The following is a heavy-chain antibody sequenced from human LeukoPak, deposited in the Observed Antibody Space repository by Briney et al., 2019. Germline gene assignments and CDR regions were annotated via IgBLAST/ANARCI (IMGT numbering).Heavy chain of an antibody. J-gene: IGHJ3*02. Sequence: ASVKVSCKTSGFTFTDYYIHWVRQAPGQGLEWMGWINPSSGGTSSAQKFQGRVTMTRDTSISTAYMELSRLRAEDTAVYYCARVGARLGAFDIWGQGTMVTVSS. CDR3: ARVGARLGAFDI. V-gene: IGHV1-2*02. CDR2: INPSSGGT. D-gene: IGHD6-25*01. CDR1: GFTFTDYY.